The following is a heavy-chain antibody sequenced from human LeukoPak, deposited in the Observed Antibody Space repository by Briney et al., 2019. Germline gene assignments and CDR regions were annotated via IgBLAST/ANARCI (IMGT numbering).Heavy chain of an antibody. CDR3: VRERNNFWSGHHSIFDS. V-gene: IGHV3-74*01. CDR2: INNDGSST. CDR1: GFIFSDHW. J-gene: IGHJ4*02. Sequence: GGSLRLSCAASGFIFSDHWMHWVRQAPGKGLVWLSRINNDGSSTIYADSVKGRFTFSRDNAENTLFLEMSSLRVEDTAVYYCVRERNNFWSGHHSIFDSWGQGTLVTVSS. D-gene: IGHD3-3*01.